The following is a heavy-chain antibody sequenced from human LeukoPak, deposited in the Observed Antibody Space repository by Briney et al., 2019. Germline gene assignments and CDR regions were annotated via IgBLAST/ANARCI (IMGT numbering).Heavy chain of an antibody. J-gene: IGHJ4*02. CDR3: ERDLAAAAYFDY. Sequence: GGSLRLSCAASGFTFSSYSMNWVRQAPGKGLEWVSSISSSSSYIYYADSVKGRFTISRDNAKNSLYLQMNSLRAEDTAVYYCERDLAAAAYFDYWGQGTLVTVSS. CDR1: GFTFSSYS. V-gene: IGHV3-21*01. CDR2: ISSSSSYI. D-gene: IGHD6-13*01.